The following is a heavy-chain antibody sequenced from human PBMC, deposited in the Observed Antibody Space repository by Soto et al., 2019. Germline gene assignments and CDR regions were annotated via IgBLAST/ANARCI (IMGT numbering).Heavy chain of an antibody. CDR3: ARGGAYIYGPQYD. J-gene: IGHJ4*02. CDR1: GFTFSSYA. D-gene: IGHD5-18*01. CDR2: ISGSGSST. V-gene: IGHV3-23*01. Sequence: GGSLRLSCAASGFTFSSYAMSWVRQAPGKGLVWVSHISGSGSSTNYADSVKGRFTISRDYAKNTLYLQMNSLRVEDTAVYYCARGGAYIYGPQYDWGQGTLVTVSS.